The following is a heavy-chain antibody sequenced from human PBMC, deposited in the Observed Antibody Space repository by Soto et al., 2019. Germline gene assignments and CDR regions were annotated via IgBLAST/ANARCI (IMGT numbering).Heavy chain of an antibody. CDR2: ISAYNGNT. V-gene: IGHV1-18*01. Sequence: GASVKVSCKASGYTFTSYGISWVRQAPGQGLEWMGWISAYNGNTNYAQKLQGRVTMTTDTSTSTAYMELRSLRSDDTAVYYCARSDSRGWYSDAFDIWGQGTMVTVSS. CDR1: GYTFTSYG. D-gene: IGHD6-19*01. J-gene: IGHJ3*02. CDR3: ARSDSRGWYSDAFDI.